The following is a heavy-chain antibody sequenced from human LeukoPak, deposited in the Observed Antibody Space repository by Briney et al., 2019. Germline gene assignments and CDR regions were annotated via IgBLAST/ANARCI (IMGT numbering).Heavy chain of an antibody. Sequence: GGSLRLSCAGYGITLSELWMNWVRQVPGKGLEWVANIKQDGSEKKYVDSVKGRFTTSRDNAKNSVYLQMNSLRVDDTAVYYCVGGYGWLPDYWGQGALVTVSS. D-gene: IGHD6-19*01. V-gene: IGHV3-7*04. CDR3: VGGYGWLPDY. CDR1: GITLSELW. CDR2: IKQDGSEK. J-gene: IGHJ4*02.